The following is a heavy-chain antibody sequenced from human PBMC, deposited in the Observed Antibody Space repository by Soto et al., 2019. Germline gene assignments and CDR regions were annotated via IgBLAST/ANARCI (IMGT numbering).Heavy chain of an antibody. Sequence: GESLKISCKGSGYSFTSYWIGWVRQMPGKGLEWMGIIYPGDSDTRYSPYFQGQVTISADKSISTAYQQWSSLKASDTAMYYCAVHGSYYYGSGSYYNDYWGQGTLVTVSS. V-gene: IGHV5-51*01. J-gene: IGHJ4*02. CDR3: AVHGSYYYGSGSYYNDY. CDR1: GYSFTSYW. CDR2: IYPGDSDT. D-gene: IGHD3-10*01.